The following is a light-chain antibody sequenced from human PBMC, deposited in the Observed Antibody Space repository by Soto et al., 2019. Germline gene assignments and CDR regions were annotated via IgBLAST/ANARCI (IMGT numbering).Light chain of an antibody. CDR2: XAS. V-gene: IGKV1-6*01. CDR3: LHDYNYPRT. J-gene: IGKJ1*01. CDR1: QDIRND. Sequence: AIQMTQSPSSLSASVGDRVTITCRASQDIRNDLGWYPQQPGKAPQLLIYXASNLXXXVXXXXXGXXSGTDLTLTXXXXXPEXFATYYCLHDYNYPRTFGQGTKVEIK.